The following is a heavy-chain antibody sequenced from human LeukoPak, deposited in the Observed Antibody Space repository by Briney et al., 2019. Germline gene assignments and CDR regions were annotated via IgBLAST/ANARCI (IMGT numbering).Heavy chain of an antibody. CDR1: GLTATSKY. CDR2: IYTWVHP. J-gene: IGHJ3*02. V-gene: IGHV3-53*01. D-gene: IGHD2-21*02. CDR3: ASAGYCGGDCYLQDVFDI. Sequence: GESMRLSSPPSGLTATSKYTSWVRHAPENGMEWDSSIYTWVHPYYADSVKARFTISRDNSKNSLYLQMNSLSAEDTAVYYCASAGYCGGDCYLQDVFDIWGQGTMVTVSS.